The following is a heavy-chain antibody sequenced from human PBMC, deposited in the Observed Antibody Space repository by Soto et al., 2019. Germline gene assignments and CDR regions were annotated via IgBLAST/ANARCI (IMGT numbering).Heavy chain of an antibody. Sequence: TYNMNWVRQAPGKGLEWVSYISRSDDTMYYAGSVQGRFTISRDNAKNSLYLQMNSLRDEDTAVYFCVCGSYSNKNYWGQGTLVTVSS. CDR1: TYN. CDR2: ISRSDDTM. CDR3: VCGSYSNKNY. J-gene: IGHJ4*02. D-gene: IGHD3-10*01. V-gene: IGHV3-48*02.